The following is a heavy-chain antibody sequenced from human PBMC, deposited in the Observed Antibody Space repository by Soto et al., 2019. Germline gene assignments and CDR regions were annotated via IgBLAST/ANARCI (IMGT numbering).Heavy chain of an antibody. CDR1: GFTFSMYW. V-gene: IGHV3-74*01. Sequence: GGSLRLSCVVSGFTFSMYWMHWVRQVPGQSPFWVSRISDDGTTTNYADSVRGRFTISRDNSKKTFYLEMHSLRGADTAVYYCTRRPATRAMDVWGQGTTVPVSS. CDR3: TRRPATRAMDV. J-gene: IGHJ6*02. D-gene: IGHD2-2*01. CDR2: ISDDGTTT.